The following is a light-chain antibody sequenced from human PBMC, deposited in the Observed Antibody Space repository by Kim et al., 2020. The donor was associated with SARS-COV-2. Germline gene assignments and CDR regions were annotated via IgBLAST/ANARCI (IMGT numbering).Light chain of an antibody. CDR2: GKN. J-gene: IGLJ2*01. CDR1: SLRSYY. Sequence: AVGQTVRITCQGDSLRSYYASWYQQKPGQGPVLVIYGKNDRPSGIPDRFSGSSSGNTASLTITGDQAEDEADYYCNSRDSSGNQRVFGGGTQLTVL. CDR3: NSRDSSGNQRV. V-gene: IGLV3-19*01.